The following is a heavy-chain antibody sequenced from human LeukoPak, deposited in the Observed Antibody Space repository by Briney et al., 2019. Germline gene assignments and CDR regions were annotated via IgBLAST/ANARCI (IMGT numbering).Heavy chain of an antibody. D-gene: IGHD5-24*01. Sequence: GRSLRLSCAASGFTFSSYGMHWVRQAPGKGLEWVAVISYDGSNKYYADSVKGRFTISRGNSKNTLYLQMNSLRAEDTAVYYCAKDRRDGYNGMDVWGQGTTVTVSS. CDR3: AKDRRDGYNGMDV. V-gene: IGHV3-30*18. CDR1: GFTFSSYG. CDR2: ISYDGSNK. J-gene: IGHJ6*02.